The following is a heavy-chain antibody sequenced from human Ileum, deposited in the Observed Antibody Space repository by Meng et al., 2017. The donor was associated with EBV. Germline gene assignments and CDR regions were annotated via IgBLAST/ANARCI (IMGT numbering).Heavy chain of an antibody. D-gene: IGHD3-10*01. Sequence: HVQLPESGAWPVKPSGNLSLFCAVAVASIGGRYLWTWVRQPPEKGLEWIGEIYHSGSTNYNPSLKSRLTLSVDKSKSQFSLELISVTAADTAVYYCARGRRFGSGRYALDYWGQGTLVTVSS. CDR2: IYHSGST. V-gene: IGHV4-4*02. J-gene: IGHJ4*02. CDR1: VASIGGRYL. CDR3: ARGRRFGSGRYALDY.